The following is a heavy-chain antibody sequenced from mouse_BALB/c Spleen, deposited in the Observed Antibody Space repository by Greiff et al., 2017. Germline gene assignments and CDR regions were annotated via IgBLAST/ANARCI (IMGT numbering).Heavy chain of an antibody. CDR1: GISITTGNYR. D-gene: IGHD2-10*02. J-gene: IGHJ2*01. V-gene: IGHV3-5*02. Sequence: EVKLQESGPGLVKPSQTVSLTCTVTGISITTGNYRWSWIRQFPGNKLEWIGYIYYSGTITYNPSLTSRTTITRDTSKNQFFLEMNSLTAEDTATYYCARERYGNYYDYWGQGTTLTVSS. CDR3: ARERYGNYYDY. CDR2: IYYSGTI.